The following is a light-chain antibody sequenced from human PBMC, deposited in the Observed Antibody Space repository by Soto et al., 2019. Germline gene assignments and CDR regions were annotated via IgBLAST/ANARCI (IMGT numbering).Light chain of an antibody. J-gene: IGKJ1*01. CDR3: QQYLSIPRT. Sequence: DIVLTQSPDSLAVSLGERATINCKSSQSLLYSSNNKNYLAWYQRKPGQPPNLLIYLASTRESGVPERFSGSGSGTDFTLTISSLQAEDVAVYYCQQYLSIPRTFGQGTKVEIK. CDR2: LAS. V-gene: IGKV4-1*01. CDR1: QSLLYSSNNKNY.